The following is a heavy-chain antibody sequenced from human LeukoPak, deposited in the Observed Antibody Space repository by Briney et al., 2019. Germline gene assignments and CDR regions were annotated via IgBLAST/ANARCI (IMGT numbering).Heavy chain of an antibody. D-gene: IGHD4-17*01. V-gene: IGHV3-30*03. CDR2: ISYDGSNK. Sequence: PGGSLRLSCAASGFTFSSYGMHWVRQAPGKGLEWVAVISYDGSNKYYADSVKGRFTISRENAKNSLYLQMNSLRAEDTAVYYCARAGLRGLYFDYWGQGTLVTVSS. J-gene: IGHJ4*02. CDR1: GFTFSSYG. CDR3: ARAGLRGLYFDY.